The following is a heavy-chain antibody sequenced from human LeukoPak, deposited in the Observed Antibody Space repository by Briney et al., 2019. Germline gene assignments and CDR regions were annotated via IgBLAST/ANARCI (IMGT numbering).Heavy chain of an antibody. Sequence: GGSLRLSCAASGFTFDDYGMTWVRQAPGKGLEWVSGINWNGGSTGYADSVKGRFTISRDNSKNTLYPQMNSLRAEDTAVYYCAKGRGWEASYYYYYMDVWGKGTTVTISS. V-gene: IGHV3-20*04. CDR3: AKGRGWEASYYYYYMDV. D-gene: IGHD1-26*01. J-gene: IGHJ6*03. CDR1: GFTFDDYG. CDR2: INWNGGST.